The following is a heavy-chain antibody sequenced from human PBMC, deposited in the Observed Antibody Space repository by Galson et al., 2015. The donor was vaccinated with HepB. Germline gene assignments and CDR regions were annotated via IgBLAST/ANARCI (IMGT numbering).Heavy chain of an antibody. CDR1: GFTFSYYA. D-gene: IGHD6-19*01. J-gene: IGHJ4*02. V-gene: IGHV3-23*01. CDR2: ITPSGDNT. CDR3: AKVFPEKTDGWYRQALYYFDS. Sequence: SLRLSCAASGFTFSYYAMAWVRQAPGKGLEWTSAITPSGDNTYSADSMKGRFFISRDNSQNTLFLQMNSLRADDTAIYVCAKVFPEKTDGWYRQALYYFDSWGQGTRVTVSS.